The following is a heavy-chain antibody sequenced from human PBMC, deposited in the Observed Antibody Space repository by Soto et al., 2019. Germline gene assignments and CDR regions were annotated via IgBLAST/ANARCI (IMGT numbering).Heavy chain of an antibody. CDR3: AKIEAAPDYYYYGMDV. Sequence: GGSLRLSCAASGFTFSSYGMHWVRQAPGKGLEWVAVIWYDGSNKYYADSVKGRFTISRDSSKNTLYLQMNSLRAEDTAVYYCAKIEAAPDYYYYGMDVWGQGTTVTVSS. J-gene: IGHJ6*02. CDR1: GFTFSSYG. CDR2: IWYDGSNK. D-gene: IGHD6-6*01. V-gene: IGHV3-33*06.